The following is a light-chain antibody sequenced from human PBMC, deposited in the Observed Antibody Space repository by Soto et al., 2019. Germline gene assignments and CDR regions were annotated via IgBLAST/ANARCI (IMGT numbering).Light chain of an antibody. Sequence: EIVLTQSPVTRSLSPGDTATLSCRASESVVRYLAWYQQKPGQAPRLLMYDTSKRATGIPARFSGSGYGRDFTLTISSLEPEDFAVYYCQQRSNWPLTFGGGTKVEIK. CDR2: DTS. J-gene: IGKJ4*01. V-gene: IGKV3-11*02. CDR1: ESVVRY. CDR3: QQRSNWPLT.